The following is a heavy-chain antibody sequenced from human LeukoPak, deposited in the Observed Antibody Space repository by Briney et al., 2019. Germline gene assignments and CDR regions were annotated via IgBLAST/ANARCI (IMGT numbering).Heavy chain of an antibody. D-gene: IGHD2-2*01. CDR2: IIPIFGTA. Sequence: VASVKVSCKASGGTFSSYAISWVRQAPGQGLECMGGIIPIFGTANYAQKFQGRVTITADESTGTAYMELSSLRSEDTAVYYCAVIVVVPAATSTNWFDPWGQGTLVTVSS. CDR1: GGTFSSYA. CDR3: AVIVVVPAATSTNWFDP. V-gene: IGHV1-69*13. J-gene: IGHJ5*02.